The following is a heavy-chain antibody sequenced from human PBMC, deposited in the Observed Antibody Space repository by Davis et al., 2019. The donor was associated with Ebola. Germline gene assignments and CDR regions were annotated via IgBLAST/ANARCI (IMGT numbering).Heavy chain of an antibody. V-gene: IGHV4-34*01. CDR1: GGSFSGYY. CDR2: INHSGST. Sequence: SETLSLTCAVYGGSFSGYYWSWIRQPPGKGLEWIGEINHSGSTNYNPSLKSRVTISVDTSKNQFSLKLSSVTAADTAVYYCARRYSNYDDGFDPWGQGTLVTVSS. CDR3: ARRYSNYDDGFDP. J-gene: IGHJ5*02. D-gene: IGHD4-11*01.